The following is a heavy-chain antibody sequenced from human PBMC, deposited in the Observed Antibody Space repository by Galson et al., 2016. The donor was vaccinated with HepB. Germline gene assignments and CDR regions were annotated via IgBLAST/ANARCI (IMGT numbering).Heavy chain of an antibody. Sequence: SVKVSCKASGYRFTSYAIHWVRQAPGQGLEWIGWIHAGDDDTKYSQRFQGRVTITRDTSASTVYMDLKTLRSEDTAVYYCARPALRAVAGTNAFDVWGQGTLVIVSS. V-gene: IGHV1-3*01. J-gene: IGHJ3*01. CDR1: GYRFTSYA. D-gene: IGHD6-19*01. CDR3: ARPALRAVAGTNAFDV. CDR2: IHAGDDDT.